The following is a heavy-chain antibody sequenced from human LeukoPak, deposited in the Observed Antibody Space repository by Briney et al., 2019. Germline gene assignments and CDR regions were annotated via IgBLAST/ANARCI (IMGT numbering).Heavy chain of an antibody. J-gene: IGHJ5*02. CDR1: GGSFSGYY. D-gene: IGHD3-3*01. CDR3: ATYYDFPNWFDP. V-gene: IGHV4-34*01. CDR2: INHSGST. Sequence: PSETLSLTCAVYGGSFSGYYWSWIRQPPGKGLEWIGEINHSGSTNYNPSLKSRVTISVDTSKNQFSLKLSSVTAADTAVYYCATYYDFPNWFDPWGQGTLVTVSS.